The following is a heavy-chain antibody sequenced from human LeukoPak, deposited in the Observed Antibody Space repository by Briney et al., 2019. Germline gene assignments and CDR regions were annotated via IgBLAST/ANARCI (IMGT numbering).Heavy chain of an antibody. Sequence: SETLSLTCAVYGGSFSGYYWSWIRQPPGKGLEWIGEINHSGSTNYNPSLTSRVTISVDTSKNQFSLKLSSVTAADTAVYYCARVGGPLRFLEWLSRGYFDYWGQGTLVTVSS. CDR1: GGSFSGYY. CDR2: INHSGST. J-gene: IGHJ4*02. CDR3: ARVGGPLRFLEWLSRGYFDY. D-gene: IGHD3-3*01. V-gene: IGHV4-34*01.